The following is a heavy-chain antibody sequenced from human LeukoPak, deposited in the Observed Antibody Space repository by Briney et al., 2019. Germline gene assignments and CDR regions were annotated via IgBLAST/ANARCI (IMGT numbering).Heavy chain of an antibody. J-gene: IGHJ6*02. CDR2: ISSSSSYI. D-gene: IGHD3-3*01. Sequence: GGSLRLSCAASGFTFSSYSMNWVRQAPGKGLEWVSSISSSSSYIYYADSVKGRFTISRDNAKNSLYLQMNSLRAEDTAVYYCARTRGWRGYNYYGMDVWGQGTTVTVSS. CDR3: ARTRGWRGYNYYGMDV. CDR1: GFTFSSYS. V-gene: IGHV3-21*01.